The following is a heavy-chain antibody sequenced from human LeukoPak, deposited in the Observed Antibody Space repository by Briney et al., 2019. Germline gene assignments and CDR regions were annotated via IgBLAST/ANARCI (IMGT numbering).Heavy chain of an antibody. CDR1: GFTFSNAW. CDR2: VNTTTAGGIS. J-gene: IGHJ4*02. CDR3: TTTNTGAYYDILTGYHVMLYYFDY. V-gene: IGHV3-15*01. D-gene: IGHD3-9*01. Sequence: RSSLRLSCAASGFTFSNAWMSWVRQAPGKGLEWVGRVNTTTAGGISEYAAPVKDRFNISLDNTKNTLYLQMNSLKTQDTAVYYCTTTNTGAYYDILTGYHVMLYYFDYWGEGTLVTVSS.